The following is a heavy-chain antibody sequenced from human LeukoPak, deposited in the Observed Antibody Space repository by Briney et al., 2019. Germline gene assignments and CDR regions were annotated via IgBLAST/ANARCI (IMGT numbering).Heavy chain of an antibody. CDR1: GFIFSNSG. D-gene: IGHD1-26*01. CDR2: ISINGAGT. CDR3: GRGLGSPLDY. J-gene: IGHJ4*02. V-gene: IGHV3-23*01. Sequence: GGSLRLSCAASGFIFSNSGMSWVRQAPGKGLEWVSGISINGAGTYYADSVKGRFTISRDNSKNTLYLQMNNLRAEDTAIYYCGRGLGSPLDYWGQGILVTVSS.